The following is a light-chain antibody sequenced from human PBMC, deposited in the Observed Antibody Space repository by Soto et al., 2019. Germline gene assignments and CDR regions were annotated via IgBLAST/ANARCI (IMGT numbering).Light chain of an antibody. CDR2: DVS. V-gene: IGLV2-11*01. Sequence: QSALTQPHSVSGSPGQSVTISCTGTSSDVGGYNYVSWYQQHPGKAPKLMIYDVSERPSGVPDRFFGSKSGNTASLTISGLQAEDEADYYCCSYAGSYTWVFGGGTQLTVL. CDR1: SSDVGGYNY. J-gene: IGLJ3*02. CDR3: CSYAGSYTWV.